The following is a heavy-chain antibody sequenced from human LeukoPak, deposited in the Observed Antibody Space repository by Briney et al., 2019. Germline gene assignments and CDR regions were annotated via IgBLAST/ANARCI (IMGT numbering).Heavy chain of an antibody. CDR2: ISSSSSYI. CDR1: GFTFSSYS. D-gene: IGHD2-2*01. CDR3: ARERVVPAAMIDY. J-gene: IGHJ4*02. Sequence: AGGSLRLSCAASGFTFSSYSMNWVRQAPGKGLEWVSSISSSSSYIYYADSVKGRFTISRDNAKNSLHLQMNSLRAEDTAVHYCARERVVPAAMIDYWGQGTLVTVSS. V-gene: IGHV3-21*01.